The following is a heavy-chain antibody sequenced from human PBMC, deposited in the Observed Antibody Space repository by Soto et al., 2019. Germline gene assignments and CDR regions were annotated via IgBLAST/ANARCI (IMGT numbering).Heavy chain of an antibody. CDR2: ISGYNGNT. CDR3: AREGPASLN. CDR1: GYPFTSYY. V-gene: IGHV1-18*01. J-gene: IGHJ4*02. D-gene: IGHD2-2*01. Sequence: SVKLSCKSSGYPFTSYYISWVRQAPGQGLEWMGWISGYNGNTNYAQKLQGRVTMTTDTSTSTAYMELRSLRSDVTAVYYCAREGPASLNWGQGILDTVSS.